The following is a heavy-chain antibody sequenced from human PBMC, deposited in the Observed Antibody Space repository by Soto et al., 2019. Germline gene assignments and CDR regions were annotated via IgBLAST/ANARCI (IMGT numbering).Heavy chain of an antibody. CDR1: GFTFNTYA. J-gene: IGHJ4*02. CDR3: AREDCCGGRCYSQILDY. CDR2: ISSGSDYI. D-gene: IGHD2-15*01. V-gene: IGHV3-21*04. Sequence: GGSLRLSCAAFGFTFNTYAMHWVRQSPGKGLEWVAFISSGSDYIYYADSVKGRFTISRDNAKSSLYLQMNSLTDDDTALDSCAREDCCGGRCYSQILDYWGQGSLVTVSS.